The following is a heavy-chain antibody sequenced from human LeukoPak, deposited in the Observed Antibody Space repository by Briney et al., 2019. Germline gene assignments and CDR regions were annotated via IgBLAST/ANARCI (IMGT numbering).Heavy chain of an antibody. CDR3: ARDLVYDY. J-gene: IGHJ4*02. Sequence: GGSLRLSCAASGFTFSSYWMNWVRQAPGKGLVWVARIKPDGSSISSADSVKGRFTISRDNAKNTLYLQMNSLRAEDTAVYYCARDLVYDYWGQGTLVTVSS. V-gene: IGHV3-74*01. CDR1: GFTFSSYW. CDR2: IKPDGSSI.